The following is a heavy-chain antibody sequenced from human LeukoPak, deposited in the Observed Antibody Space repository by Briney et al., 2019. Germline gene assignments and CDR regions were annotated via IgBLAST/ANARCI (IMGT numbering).Heavy chain of an antibody. CDR1: GFTFSSYW. CDR3: ARDRGSTGYALYDY. V-gene: IGHV3-7*01. CDR2: IKHNASEK. Sequence: PGGTLRLTCAASGFTFSSYWMAWVRQTPGKGLEWVANIKHNASEKYYVDSVKGRFTISRDNAQNSFYLQMNRLRAEDTAVYYCARDRGSTGYALYDYSGQGTLVTVSS. J-gene: IGHJ4*02. D-gene: IGHD5-12*01.